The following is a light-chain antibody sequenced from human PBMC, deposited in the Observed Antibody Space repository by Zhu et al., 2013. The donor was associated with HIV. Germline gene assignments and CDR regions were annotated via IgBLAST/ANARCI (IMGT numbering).Light chain of an antibody. CDR3: AAWDDSLSGWV. Sequence: QSVLTQPPSASGTPGQRVTISCSGSSSNIGSETVDWYQQLPGTAPKLLIYSNNQRPSGVPDRFSGSKSGTSASLAISGLRSEDEADYYCAAWDDSLSGWVFGGGTKLTVL. J-gene: IGLJ3*02. CDR2: SNN. CDR1: SSNIGSET. V-gene: IGLV1-47*02.